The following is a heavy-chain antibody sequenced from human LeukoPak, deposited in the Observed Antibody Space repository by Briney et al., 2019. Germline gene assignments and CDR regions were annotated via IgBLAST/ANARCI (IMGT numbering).Heavy chain of an antibody. Sequence: GGSLRLSCAASGFTFSNFWMSWVRQAPGKGLEWVANIKQDASEKYYVDSVKGRFSISRDNAKNSLYLQMNSLRAEDTAVYYCARDRSSWYSYWGRGTLVTVSS. CDR3: ARDRSSWYSY. CDR1: GFTFSNFW. V-gene: IGHV3-7*01. J-gene: IGHJ4*02. D-gene: IGHD6-13*01. CDR2: IKQDASEK.